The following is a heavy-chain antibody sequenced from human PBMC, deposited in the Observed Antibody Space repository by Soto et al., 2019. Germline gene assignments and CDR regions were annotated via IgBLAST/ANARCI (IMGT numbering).Heavy chain of an antibody. D-gene: IGHD6-13*01. J-gene: IGHJ4*02. CDR3: AKATAAADY. V-gene: IGHV3-74*01. CDR1: GFTLSSFW. Sequence: GGSLRLSCAASGFTLSSFWMCWVRQAPGKGLAWVSRINSDGSSTNYADSVKGRFTISRDNAKNTLYLQMNSLRAEDTAVYYCAKATAAADYWGQGT. CDR2: INSDGSST.